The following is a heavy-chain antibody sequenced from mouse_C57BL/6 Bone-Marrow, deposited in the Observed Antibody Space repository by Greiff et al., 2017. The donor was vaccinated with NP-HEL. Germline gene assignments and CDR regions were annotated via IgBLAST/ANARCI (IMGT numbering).Heavy chain of an antibody. CDR2: IYPRSGTT. V-gene: IGHV1-81*01. CDR3: ARWLLRSFDY. J-gene: IGHJ2*01. Sequence: VQLQQSGAELARPGASVKLSCKASGYTFTSYGISWVKQRTGQGLEWIGEIYPRSGTTYYHEKFKGKATLTADKSSRTAYIELLSLTSEDSAVYFCARWLLRSFDYWGQGTTRTVSS. D-gene: IGHD2-3*01. CDR1: GYTFTSYG.